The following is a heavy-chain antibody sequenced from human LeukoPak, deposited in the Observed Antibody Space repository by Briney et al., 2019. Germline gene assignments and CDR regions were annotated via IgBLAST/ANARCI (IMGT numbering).Heavy chain of an antibody. V-gene: IGHV1-69*13. D-gene: IGHD6-13*01. CDR2: IIPIFGTA. CDR1: GGTFSSYA. Sequence: VASVKVSCKASGGTFSSYAISWVRQAPGQGLEWMGGIIPIFGTANYAQKFQGRVTITADESTSTAYMELSSLRSEDTAVYYCAGDTPPAGMGAAAGTYYMDVWGKGTTVTVSS. J-gene: IGHJ6*03. CDR3: AGDTPPAGMGAAAGTYYMDV.